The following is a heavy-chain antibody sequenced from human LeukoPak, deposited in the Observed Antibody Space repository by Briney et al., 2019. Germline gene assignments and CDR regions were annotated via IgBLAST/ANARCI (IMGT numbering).Heavy chain of an antibody. V-gene: IGHV4-39*01. Sequence: SETLSLTCTVSGGSISSSSYYWGWIRQPPGKGLEWIGSIYYSGSTYYNPSLKSRVTISVDTSKNQFSLKLSSVTAADTAVYYCARHLLRSAAAGGGFDYWGQGTLVTVSS. D-gene: IGHD6-13*01. CDR2: IYYSGST. J-gene: IGHJ4*02. CDR3: ARHLLRSAAAGGGFDY. CDR1: GGSISSSSYY.